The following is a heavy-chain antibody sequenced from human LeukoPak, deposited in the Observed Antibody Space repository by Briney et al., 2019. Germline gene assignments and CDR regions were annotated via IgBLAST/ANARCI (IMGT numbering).Heavy chain of an antibody. J-gene: IGHJ4*02. CDR1: GYTLTSYY. V-gene: IGHV1-46*03. D-gene: IGHD3-22*01. CDR2: INPSGGST. CDR3: ARGIRPAYYDSSGYYYK. Sequence: ASVKVSCKASGYTLTSYYMHWVRQAPGQGLEWMGMINPSGGSTSYAQKFQGRVTMTRDTSTSTVYMELSSLRSEDTAVYYCARGIRPAYYDSSGYYYKWGQGTLVTVSS.